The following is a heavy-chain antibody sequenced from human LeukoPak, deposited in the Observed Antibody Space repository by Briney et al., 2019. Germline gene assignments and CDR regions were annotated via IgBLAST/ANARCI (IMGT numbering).Heavy chain of an antibody. J-gene: IGHJ4*02. Sequence: GASVKVSCKASGYTFTSYAMHWVRQAPGQRLEWMGWINAGNGNTKYSQKFQGRVTITRDTSASTAYMELSSLSSEDTATYYCAMRKPYDSSGPFDYWGQGTLVTVSS. V-gene: IGHV1-3*01. CDR1: GYTFTSYA. CDR3: AMRKPYDSSGPFDY. CDR2: INAGNGNT. D-gene: IGHD3-22*01.